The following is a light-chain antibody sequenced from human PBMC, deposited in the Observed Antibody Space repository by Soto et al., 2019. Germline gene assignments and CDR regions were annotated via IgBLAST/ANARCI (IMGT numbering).Light chain of an antibody. Sequence: DIQLTQSPSFLSASVGDRVTITCRASQDISNYLAWYLQKPGEAPKFLIYATSTLQSGVPSRFSGSGSGTEFTLTISSLQPEDFATYYCQQGYSTPWTFGQGTK. CDR2: ATS. J-gene: IGKJ1*01. CDR1: QDISNY. V-gene: IGKV1-9*01. CDR3: QQGYSTPWT.